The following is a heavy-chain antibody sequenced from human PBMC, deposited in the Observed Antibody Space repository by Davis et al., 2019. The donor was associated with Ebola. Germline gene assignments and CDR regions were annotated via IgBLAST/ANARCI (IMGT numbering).Heavy chain of an antibody. CDR2: ISYDGSNK. Sequence: GESLKISCAASGFTFSSYAMHWVRQAPGKGLEWVAVISYDGSNKYYADSVKGRFTISRDNSKNTLYLQMNSLRAEDTAVYYCARPSGYSYGVDYWGQGTLVTVSS. V-gene: IGHV3-30*04. CDR3: ARPSGYSYGVDY. CDR1: GFTFSSYA. D-gene: IGHD5-18*01. J-gene: IGHJ4*02.